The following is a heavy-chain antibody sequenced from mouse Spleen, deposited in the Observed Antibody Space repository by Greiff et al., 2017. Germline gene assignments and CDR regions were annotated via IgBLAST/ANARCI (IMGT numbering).Heavy chain of an antibody. V-gene: IGHV7-3*01. CDR1: GFTFTDYY. CDR2: IRNKANGYTT. CDR3: ASLIITPGAMDY. J-gene: IGHJ4*01. Sequence: EVKLMESGGGLVQPGGSLSLSCAASGFTFTDYYMSWVRQPPGKALEWLGFIRNKANGYTTEYSASVKGRFTISRDNSQSILYLQMNALRAEDSATYYCASLIITPGAMDYWGQGTSVTVSS. D-gene: IGHD1-2*01.